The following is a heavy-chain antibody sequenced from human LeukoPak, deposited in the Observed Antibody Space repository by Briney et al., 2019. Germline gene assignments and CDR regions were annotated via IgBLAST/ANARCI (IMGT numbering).Heavy chain of an antibody. CDR2: ISWNSGSI. D-gene: IGHD6-19*01. J-gene: IGHJ4*02. CDR1: GFTFDDYA. CDR3: AKEGYSSGYIDY. Sequence: PGGSLRLSCAASGFTFDDYAMHWVRQAPGKGLEWDSGISWNSGSIGYADSVKGRFTISRDNAKNSLYLQMNSLRAEDTALYYCAKEGYSSGYIDYWGQGTLVTVSS. V-gene: IGHV3-9*01.